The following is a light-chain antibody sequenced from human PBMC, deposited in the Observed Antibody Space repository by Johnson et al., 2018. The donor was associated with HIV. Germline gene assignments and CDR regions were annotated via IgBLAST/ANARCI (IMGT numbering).Light chain of an antibody. Sequence: SVLTQPPSVSAAPGQKVTISCSGSGSNIGNTYVSWYQHLPGTAPKLLIYENNKRPSGIPDRFSGSKSATSVTLGITGLRPGAEADYYCGIWHSSLSAGGVFGTWTKVTVL. V-gene: IGLV1-51*02. CDR2: ENN. CDR3: GIWHSSLSAGGV. CDR1: GSNIGNTY. J-gene: IGLJ1*01.